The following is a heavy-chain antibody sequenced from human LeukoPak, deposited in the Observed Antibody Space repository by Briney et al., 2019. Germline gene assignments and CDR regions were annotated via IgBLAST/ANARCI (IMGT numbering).Heavy chain of an antibody. Sequence: GGSLRLSCATSGFTFNDYAMHWVRQAPGKGLEWVSLISWDGGSTYYADSVKGRFTISRDNSKNSLYLQMNSLRAEDTALYYCAKGRAVYAIRGEGFDYWGQGTLVTVSS. CDR2: ISWDGGST. D-gene: IGHD2-8*01. V-gene: IGHV3-43D*03. CDR3: AKGRAVYAIRGEGFDY. CDR1: GFTFNDYA. J-gene: IGHJ4*02.